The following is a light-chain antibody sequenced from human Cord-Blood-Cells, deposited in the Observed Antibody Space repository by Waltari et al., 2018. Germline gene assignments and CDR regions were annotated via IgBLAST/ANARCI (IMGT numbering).Light chain of an antibody. CDR3: QSYDSSLSGVV. CDR2: GNS. CDR1: SPNIGAGYD. V-gene: IGLV1-40*01. J-gene: IGLJ2*01. Sequence: QSVLTQPPSVSGAPGPRVTISCTGSSPNIGAGYDVHWYQQLPGTAPKLLIYGNSNRPAGVPDRFSGSKSGTSASLAITWLQAEDEADYYGQSYDSSLSGVVFGGGTKLTVL.